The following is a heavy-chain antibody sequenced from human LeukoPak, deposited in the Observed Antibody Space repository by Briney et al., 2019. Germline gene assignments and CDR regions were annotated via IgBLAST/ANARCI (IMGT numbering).Heavy chain of an antibody. CDR1: GVTFSSNW. D-gene: IGHD2-15*01. V-gene: IGHV3-74*01. Sequence: GGSLTLSCTASGVTFSSNWRHGVRQAPGKGLVWVSRIKSDGSTNYADSVKGRFTISRDYAKNTVSLQMNSLTAADTGVYYCARAVSEIGSYSPDYARPWGEGTLVTVSS. CDR3: ARAVSEIGSYSPDYARP. J-gene: IGHJ1*01. CDR2: IKSDGST.